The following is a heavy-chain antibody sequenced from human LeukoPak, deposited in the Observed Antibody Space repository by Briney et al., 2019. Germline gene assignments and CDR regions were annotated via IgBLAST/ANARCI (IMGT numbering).Heavy chain of an antibody. CDR3: ARINWNYFDY. D-gene: IGHD3-3*01. CDR2: IYYSGNT. V-gene: IGHV4-59*08. CDR1: GGSISSYY. Sequence: PSETLTLTCTVSGGSISSYYWSWVRQPPGKGLEWIGYIYYSGNTNYNPSLKSRLTMSADRSRNQFSLNLNSVTAADTAVYYCARINWNYFDYGGQGIVVTVAS. J-gene: IGHJ4*02.